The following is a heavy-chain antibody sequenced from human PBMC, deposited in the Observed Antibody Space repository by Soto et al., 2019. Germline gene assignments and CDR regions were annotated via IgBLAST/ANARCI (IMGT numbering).Heavy chain of an antibody. CDR2: ISGSGGST. CDR3: AKDLSYDSSGSRNY. CDR1: GFTFSSYA. D-gene: IGHD3-22*01. J-gene: IGHJ4*02. Sequence: GGSLRLSCAASGFTFSSYAMSWVRQAPGKGLEWVSAISGSGGSTYYADSVKGRFTISRDNSKNTLYLQMNSLRAEDTAVYYCAKDLSYDSSGSRNYWGQGTLVTVSS. V-gene: IGHV3-23*01.